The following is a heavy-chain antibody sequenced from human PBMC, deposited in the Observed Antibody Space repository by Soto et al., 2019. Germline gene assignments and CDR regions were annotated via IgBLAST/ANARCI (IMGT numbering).Heavy chain of an antibody. V-gene: IGHV3-15*01. CDR3: TTGSIKGEAFDI. Sequence: GGSLRLSCAASGFTFSNAWMSWVRQAPGKGLEWVGRIKSKTDGGTTDYAAPVKGRFTISRDDSKNTLYLQMNSLKTEDTAVYYCTTGSIKGEAFDIWGQGTMVTVSS. J-gene: IGHJ3*02. CDR1: GFTFSNAW. CDR2: IKSKTDGGTT.